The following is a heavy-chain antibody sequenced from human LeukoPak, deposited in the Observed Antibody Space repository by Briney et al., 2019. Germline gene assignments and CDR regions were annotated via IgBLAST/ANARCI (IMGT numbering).Heavy chain of an antibody. Sequence: GGSLRLSCTASGFTFGDYALSWVRQAPGKGLECVGFIRSNDYGGTTEYAASVKGRFTISRDDSKSIAYLQMNSLKTEDTAVYYCTRDTGYGSGSYSDYWGQGTLVTVSS. CDR1: GFTFGDYA. D-gene: IGHD3-10*01. CDR2: IRSNDYGGTT. V-gene: IGHV3-49*04. CDR3: TRDTGYGSGSYSDY. J-gene: IGHJ4*02.